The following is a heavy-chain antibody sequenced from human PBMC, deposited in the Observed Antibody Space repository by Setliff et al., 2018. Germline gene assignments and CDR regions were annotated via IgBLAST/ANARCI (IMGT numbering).Heavy chain of an antibody. D-gene: IGHD4-17*01. CDR2: INPSGGSP. CDR1: GYTFTSYY. V-gene: IGHV1-46*03. CDR3: ARVQMAYGDYSGAFDI. J-gene: IGHJ3*02. Sequence: ASVKVSCKASGYTFTSYYMHWVRQAPGQGLEWMGIINPSGGSPSYAQKFQGRVTMTRDTSTSTVYMELSSLRSEDTAVHYCARVQMAYGDYSGAFDIWGQGTMVTV.